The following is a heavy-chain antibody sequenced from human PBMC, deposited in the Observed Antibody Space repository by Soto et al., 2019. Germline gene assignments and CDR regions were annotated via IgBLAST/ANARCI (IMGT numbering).Heavy chain of an antibody. Sequence: GLKWMGWISAYNGNTNYAQKLQGRVTMTTDTSTSTAYMELRSLRSDDTAGYYCARDSDIMVTFGVVIVPKTLEYRGQGTLVTVSS. CDR3: ARDSDIMVTFGVVIVPKTLEY. D-gene: IGHD3-16*02. CDR2: ISAYNGNT. J-gene: IGHJ4*02. V-gene: IGHV1-18*01.